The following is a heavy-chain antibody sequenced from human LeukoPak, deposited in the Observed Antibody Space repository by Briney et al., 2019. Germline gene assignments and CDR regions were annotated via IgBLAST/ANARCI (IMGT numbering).Heavy chain of an antibody. D-gene: IGHD6-13*01. J-gene: IGHJ6*02. CDR3: ARDTLSIAAAGTYYYYYYGMDV. Sequence: SETLSLTCAVSGASLSSVGYSWSWIRQPPGKGLEWIGYIYHSGRTYYNPSLKSRVTISVDRSKNQFSLKLSSVTAADTALYYCARDTLSIAAAGTYYYYYYGMDVWGQGTTVTVSS. V-gene: IGHV4-30-2*01. CDR2: IYHSGRT. CDR1: GASLSSVGYS.